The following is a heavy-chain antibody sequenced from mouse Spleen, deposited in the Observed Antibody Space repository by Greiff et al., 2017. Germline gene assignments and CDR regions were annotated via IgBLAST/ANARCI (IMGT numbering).Heavy chain of an antibody. CDR2: ISDGGSYT. D-gene: IGHD2-5*01. CDR3: ARISNYVFAY. V-gene: IGHV5-4*03. J-gene: IGHJ3*01. Sequence: EVKVVESGGGLVKPGGSLKLSCAASGFTFSSYAMSWVRQTPEKRLEWVATISDGGSYTYYPDNVKGRFTISRDNAKNNLYLQMSHLKSEDTAMYYCARISNYVFAYWGQGTLVTVSA. CDR1: GFTFSSYA.